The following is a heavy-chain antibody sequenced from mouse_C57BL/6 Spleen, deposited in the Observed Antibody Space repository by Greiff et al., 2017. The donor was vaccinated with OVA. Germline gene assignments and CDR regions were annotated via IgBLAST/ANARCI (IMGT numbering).Heavy chain of an antibody. CDR3: ARSGGSSYAPYFDV. Sequence: LVESGAELVKPGASVKISCKASGYAFSSYWMNWVKQRPGKGLEWIGQIYPGDGDTNYNGKFKGKATLTADKSSSTAYMQLSSLTSEDSAVYFCARSGGSSYAPYFDVWGTGTTVTVSS. CDR2: IYPGDGDT. CDR1: GYAFSSYW. D-gene: IGHD1-1*01. V-gene: IGHV1-80*01. J-gene: IGHJ1*03.